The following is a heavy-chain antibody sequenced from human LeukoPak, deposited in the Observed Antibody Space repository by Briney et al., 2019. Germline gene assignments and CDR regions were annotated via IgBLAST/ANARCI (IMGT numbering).Heavy chain of an antibody. CDR1: GYSISSVYY. D-gene: IGHD3-3*01. Sequence: SETLSLTCAVSGYSISSVYYWSWIRQPPGKGLEWIGYIYYSGSTNYNPSLKSRVTISVDTSKNQFSLKLSSVTAADTAVYYCARARNYDFWSGYLFDPWGQGTLVTVSS. CDR3: ARARNYDFWSGYLFDP. V-gene: IGHV4-61*01. CDR2: IYYSGST. J-gene: IGHJ5*02.